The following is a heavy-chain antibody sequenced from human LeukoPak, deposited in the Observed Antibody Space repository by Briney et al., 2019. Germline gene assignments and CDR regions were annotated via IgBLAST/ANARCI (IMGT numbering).Heavy chain of an antibody. CDR1: GFTFSSYW. V-gene: IGHV3-74*01. J-gene: IGHJ4*02. CDR3: TSDTFGARDS. CDR2: INTDGSYT. D-gene: IGHD3-10*01. Sequence: GGSLRLSCAASGFTFSSYWMHWFRQAPGKGLVWVSRINTDGSYTSYADSVKGRFTISRDNAKNTLYLQMNSLRAEDTAVYYCTSDTFGARDSWGQGTLVTVSS.